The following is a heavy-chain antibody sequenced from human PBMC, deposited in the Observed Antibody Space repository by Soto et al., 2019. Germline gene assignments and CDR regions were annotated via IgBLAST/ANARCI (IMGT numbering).Heavy chain of an antibody. CDR2: IYYSGST. CDR3: AGGGPPYYFDY. Sequence: NPSETLSLTCTVSGGSISSGGYYWSWIRQHPGKGLEWIGYIYYSGSTYYNPSLKSRVTISVDTSKNQFSLKLSSVTAEDTAVYYCAGGGPPYYFDYWGQGTLVTVSS. CDR1: GGSISSGGYY. J-gene: IGHJ4*02. V-gene: IGHV4-31*03. D-gene: IGHD3-16*01.